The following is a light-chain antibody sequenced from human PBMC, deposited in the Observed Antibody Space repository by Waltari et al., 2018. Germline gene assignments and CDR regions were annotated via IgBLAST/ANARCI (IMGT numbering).Light chain of an antibody. CDR1: SGSLASNY. CDR3: QSFDDANNVV. Sequence: NFRPTQPHSLSESPGKTVTISCTGSSGSLASNYVQSYQQRPGSAPTTVICENCRRPSGVPDRFSGSIDTSSNSASLSIFGLKSEDEADYYCQSFDDANNVVFGGGTKLTVL. CDR2: ENC. V-gene: IGLV6-57*02. J-gene: IGLJ2*01.